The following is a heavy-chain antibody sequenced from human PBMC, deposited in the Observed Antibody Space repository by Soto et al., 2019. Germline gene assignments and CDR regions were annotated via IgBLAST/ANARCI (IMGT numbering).Heavy chain of an antibody. CDR3: ASRSSGWYFDY. D-gene: IGHD6-19*01. J-gene: IGHJ4*02. V-gene: IGHV3-23*01. Sequence: EVQLLESGGGLVQPGGSLRLSCAASGFTFSSYAMSWVRQAPGKGLEWVSIISGSGGSTYYADSVKGRFTISRDNSKNTVCLQMNSLRAEDTAVDYCASRSSGWYFDYWGQGTLVTVSS. CDR1: GFTFSSYA. CDR2: ISGSGGST.